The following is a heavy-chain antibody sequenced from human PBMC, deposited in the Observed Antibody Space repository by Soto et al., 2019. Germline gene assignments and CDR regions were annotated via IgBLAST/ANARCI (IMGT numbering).Heavy chain of an antibody. J-gene: IGHJ4*02. CDR1: GYTFTGHH. CDR3: AKDGRHCSGGSCPQGH. V-gene: IGHV1-2*02. Sequence: ASVKVSCKTSGYTFTGHHIHWVRQAPGQGLEWMGWINPISGGTKYREKFQGRVSITRDKSSSTAYMELSSLTSDDSAVYYCAKDGRHCSGGSCPQGHWGQGTLVTLSS. D-gene: IGHD2-15*01. CDR2: INPISGGT.